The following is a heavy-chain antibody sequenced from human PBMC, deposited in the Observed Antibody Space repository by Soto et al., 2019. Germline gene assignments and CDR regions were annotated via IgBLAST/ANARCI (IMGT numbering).Heavy chain of an antibody. CDR2: ISAYNGNT. V-gene: IGHV1-18*01. J-gene: IGHJ4*02. Sequence: GVSVKVFCKASGYTFTSYGISWVRQAPGQGLERVGWISAYNGNTNYAQKLQGRVTMTTDTSTSTAYMELRSLRSDDTAVYYCARANPSYYDSSGYHTPTLFDYWGQGTLVTVSS. CDR1: GYTFTSYG. D-gene: IGHD3-22*01. CDR3: ARANPSYYDSSGYHTPTLFDY.